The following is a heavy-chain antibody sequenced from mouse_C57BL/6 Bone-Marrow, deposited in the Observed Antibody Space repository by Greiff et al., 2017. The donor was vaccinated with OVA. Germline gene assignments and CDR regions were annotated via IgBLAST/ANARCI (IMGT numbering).Heavy chain of an antibody. Sequence: QVQLQQPGAELVKPGASVKLSCKASGYTFTSYWMQWVKQRPGQGLEWIGEIDPSDSYTNYNQKFKGKATLTVDTSSSTAYMQLSSLTSEDSAVYDCARGGGSGYGFAYWGQGTLVTVSA. CDR1: GYTFTSYW. CDR3: ARGGGSGYGFAY. D-gene: IGHD3-2*02. V-gene: IGHV1-50*01. CDR2: IDPSDSYT. J-gene: IGHJ3*01.